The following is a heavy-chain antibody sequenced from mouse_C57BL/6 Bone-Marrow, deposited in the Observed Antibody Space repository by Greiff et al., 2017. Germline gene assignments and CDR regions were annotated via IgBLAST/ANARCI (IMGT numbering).Heavy chain of an antibody. CDR3: ARNWGTGRGFAY. J-gene: IGHJ3*01. CDR2: IWSGGST. D-gene: IGHD4-1*01. Sequence: QVQLKESGPGLVQPSQSLSITCTVSGFSLTSYGVHWVRQSPGKGLEWLGVIWSGGSTDYNAAFISRLSISKDNSKGQVFFKMNSLQAEDTAIYYGARNWGTGRGFAYWGQGTLVTVSA. CDR1: GFSLTSYG. V-gene: IGHV2-2*01.